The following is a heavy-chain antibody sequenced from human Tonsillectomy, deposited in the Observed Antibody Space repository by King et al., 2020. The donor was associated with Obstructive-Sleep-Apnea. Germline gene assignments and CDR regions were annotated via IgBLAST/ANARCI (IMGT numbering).Heavy chain of an antibody. Sequence: QLQESGPGLIKPSETLSLTCTVSGDSIRSSSYYWGWIRQPPGKGLEWIGTVYYTGRTYYSPSLKSRVTISVETSKNQFSLKVRSVTAADTSGYYCATERPAGTNCFDPWGQGTLVTVSS. CDR2: VYYTGRT. CDR1: GDSIRSSSYY. J-gene: IGHJ5*02. V-gene: IGHV4-39*07. CDR3: ATERPAGTNCFDP. D-gene: IGHD6-13*01.